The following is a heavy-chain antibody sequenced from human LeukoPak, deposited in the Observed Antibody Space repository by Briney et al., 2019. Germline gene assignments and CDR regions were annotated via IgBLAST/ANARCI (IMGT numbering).Heavy chain of an antibody. V-gene: IGHV3-43*02. Sequence: GGSLRLSCTTSGFTFDHYAMHWVRQGPGKSLEWVSLISGDGGITYYADSVKGRFTISRDNAKNSLYLQMNSLRAGDTAVYYCARTLWPYDAFDIWGQGTMVTVSS. CDR1: GFTFDHYA. CDR2: ISGDGGIT. D-gene: IGHD1-7*01. CDR3: ARTLWPYDAFDI. J-gene: IGHJ3*02.